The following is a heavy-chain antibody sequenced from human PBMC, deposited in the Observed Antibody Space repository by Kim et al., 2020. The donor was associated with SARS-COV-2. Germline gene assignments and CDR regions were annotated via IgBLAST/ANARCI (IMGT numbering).Heavy chain of an antibody. V-gene: IGHV1-18*01. Sequence: ASVKVSCKASGYTFTSYGISWVRQAPGQGLEWMGWISAYNGNTNYAQKLQGRVIMTTDTSTSTAYMELRSLRSDDTAVYYCARDRNPYYYDSSGYCGYWGQGTLVTVSS. J-gene: IGHJ4*02. CDR1: GYTFTSYG. CDR2: ISAYNGNT. CDR3: ARDRNPYYYDSSGYCGY. D-gene: IGHD3-22*01.